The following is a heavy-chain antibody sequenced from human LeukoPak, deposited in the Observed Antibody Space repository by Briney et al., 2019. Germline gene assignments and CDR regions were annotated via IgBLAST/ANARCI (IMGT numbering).Heavy chain of an antibody. CDR2: INHSGST. Sequence: SETLSLTCAVYGGSFSGYYWSWIRQPPGKGLEWIGEINHSGSTNYNPSLKSRVTISVDTSKNQFSLKLSSVTAVDTAVYYCARSTGVTIFGGPFDYWGQGTLVTVSS. CDR3: ARSTGVTIFGGPFDY. D-gene: IGHD3-3*01. V-gene: IGHV4-34*01. CDR1: GGSFSGYY. J-gene: IGHJ4*02.